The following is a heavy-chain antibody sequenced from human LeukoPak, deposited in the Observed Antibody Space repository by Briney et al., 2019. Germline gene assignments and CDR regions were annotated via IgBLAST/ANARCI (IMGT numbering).Heavy chain of an antibody. V-gene: IGHV3-74*01. J-gene: IGHJ6*02. CDR3: ARGVRSATYPYFYYGMDV. CDR1: GFTFSNHW. Sequence: GRSLRLSCAASGFTFSNHWRYCIRQAPGKKLVWVSRINRDGRSAGYADSVRVRFTISRDNAKRTMYLQMNRLRAEDTAVYCCARGVRSATYPYFYYGMDVWGQGTTVTVSS. D-gene: IGHD3-3*01. CDR2: INRDGRSA.